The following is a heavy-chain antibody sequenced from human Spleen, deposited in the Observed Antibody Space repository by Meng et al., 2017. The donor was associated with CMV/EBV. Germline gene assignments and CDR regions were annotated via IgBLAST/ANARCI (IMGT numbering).Heavy chain of an antibody. V-gene: IGHV3-9*01. D-gene: IGHD3-10*01. CDR3: AKSGSPSYYYGMDV. J-gene: IGHJ6*02. Sequence: SLKISCAASGFTFDDYAMHWVRQAPGKGLEWVSGISWNSGSIGYADSVKGRFTISRDNAKNSLYLQMNSLRAEDTALYYCAKSGSPSYYYGMDVWGQGTTVTVSS. CDR2: ISWNSGSI. CDR1: GFTFDDYA.